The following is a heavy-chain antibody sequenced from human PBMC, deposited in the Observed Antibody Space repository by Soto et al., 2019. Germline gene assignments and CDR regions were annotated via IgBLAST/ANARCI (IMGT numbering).Heavy chain of an antibody. V-gene: IGHV4-30-4*08. J-gene: IGHJ4*02. Sequence: SETLSLTCTVSGGSISSGDYYWSWIRQPPGKGLEWIGYVSYSESTYYNPSLKSRVTISVETSKNQFSLNLSSVTAADTAVYYCAGSAYYSYRFDYWGQGTLVTVSS. D-gene: IGHD3-16*02. CDR1: GGSISSGDYY. CDR2: VSYSEST. CDR3: AGSAYYSYRFDY.